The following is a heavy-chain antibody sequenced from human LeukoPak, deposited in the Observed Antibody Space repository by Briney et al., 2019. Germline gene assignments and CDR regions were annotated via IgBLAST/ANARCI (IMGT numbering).Heavy chain of an antibody. D-gene: IGHD1-1*01. Sequence: GGSLRLSCAASVFTVSSNYMSWVRQAPGKGLEWVSVIYSGGSTYYADSVKGRFTISRDNSKNTLYLQMNSLRAEDTAVYYCARVRTDAFDIWGQGTMVTVSS. J-gene: IGHJ3*02. CDR1: VFTVSSNY. CDR2: IYSGGST. V-gene: IGHV3-53*01. CDR3: ARVRTDAFDI.